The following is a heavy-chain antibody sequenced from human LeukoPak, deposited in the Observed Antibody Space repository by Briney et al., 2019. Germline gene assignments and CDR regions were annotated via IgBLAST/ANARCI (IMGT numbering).Heavy chain of an antibody. D-gene: IGHD6-6*01. Sequence: GGSLRLSCAASGFTFSSYWMSWVRQAPGKGLEWVANIKEDGSEEVYVDSLKGRFTISRDNAKNSLFLQMNTLRAEDTAVYYCARDPYSSTWSYGMDVWGQGTTVTVSS. CDR2: IKEDGSEE. J-gene: IGHJ6*02. V-gene: IGHV3-7*05. CDR3: ARDPYSSTWSYGMDV. CDR1: GFTFSSYW.